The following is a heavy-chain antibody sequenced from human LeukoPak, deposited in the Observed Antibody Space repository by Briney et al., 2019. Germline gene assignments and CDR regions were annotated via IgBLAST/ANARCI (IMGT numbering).Heavy chain of an antibody. CDR1: GFTFSSYG. J-gene: IGHJ4*02. CDR3: AKDLEGIPSANFDY. Sequence: AGGSLRLSCAASGFTFSSYGMHWVRQAPGRGLEGVTVMSYNGGNKYYADSVKGRFTISRDNSKNTLYLQKNSLRAEDTAVYYCAKDLEGIPSANFDYWGQGTMVTVSS. CDR2: MSYNGGNK. D-gene: IGHD2-2*01. V-gene: IGHV3-30*18.